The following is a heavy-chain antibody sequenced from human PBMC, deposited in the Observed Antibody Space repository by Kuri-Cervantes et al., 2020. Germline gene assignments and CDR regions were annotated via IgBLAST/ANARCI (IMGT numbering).Heavy chain of an antibody. D-gene: IGHD3-3*01. CDR2: INPIFGTA. CDR3: ARGITIFGKGAYYMDV. Sequence: SVKVSCKASGGTSIRYAITWMRQAPGQGLEWMGGINPIFGTANYAQKFQGRVTITADKSTSTAYMELSSLRSEDTAVYYCARGITIFGKGAYYMDVWGKGTTVTVSS. V-gene: IGHV1-69*06. CDR1: GGTSIRYA. J-gene: IGHJ6*03.